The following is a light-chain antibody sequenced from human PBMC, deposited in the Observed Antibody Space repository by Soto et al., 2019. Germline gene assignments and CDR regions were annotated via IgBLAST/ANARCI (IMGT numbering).Light chain of an antibody. V-gene: IGLV1-40*01. Sequence: QYVLTQPPSVSGAPGQRVTISCTGSSNNIGAGYDVRWYQQLPGTAPKLLIYGNSNRPSGVPDRFSGSKSGTSASLAITGLQAEDEADYYCQSYDSSLSALFGGGTKLTVL. J-gene: IGLJ3*02. CDR2: GNS. CDR3: QSYDSSLSAL. CDR1: SNNIGAGYD.